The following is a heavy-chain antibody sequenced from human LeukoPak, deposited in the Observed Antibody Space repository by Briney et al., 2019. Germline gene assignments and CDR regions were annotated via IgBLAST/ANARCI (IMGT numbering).Heavy chain of an antibody. CDR3: ARGHDSSGYYYVGDWFDP. CDR1: GGSISSYY. J-gene: IGHJ5*02. D-gene: IGHD3-22*01. V-gene: IGHV4-59*01. Sequence: SETLSLTCTVSGGSISSYYWSWIRQPQGKGLEWIGYIYYSGSTKYNASLTSGVTISVGTSKNQFSLKLSSVTAADTAVYYCARGHDSSGYYYVGDWFDPWGQGTLVTVSS. CDR2: IYYSGST.